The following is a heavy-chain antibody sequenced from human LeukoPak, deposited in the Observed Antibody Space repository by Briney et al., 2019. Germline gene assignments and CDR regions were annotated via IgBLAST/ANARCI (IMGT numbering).Heavy chain of an antibody. CDR1: GGSMSSHY. D-gene: IGHD3-9*01. CDR2: IYYTWST. V-gene: IGHV4-59*11. Sequence: SETLSLTCTSSGGSMSSHYWSWIRQPPGKGLEWIGYIYYTWSTNHNPTHKSRVTISVDTSKNQFSLKLSSVTTADTAVYYCARATSWDQRNFDWPHWYLDLWGRGTLVTVSS. CDR3: ARATSWDQRNFDWPHWYLDL. J-gene: IGHJ2*01.